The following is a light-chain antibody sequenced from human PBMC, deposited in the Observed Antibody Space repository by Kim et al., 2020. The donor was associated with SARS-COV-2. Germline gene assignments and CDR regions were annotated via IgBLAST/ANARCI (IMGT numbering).Light chain of an antibody. Sequence: STGERGPLTGRARQTVSRNSLAWYQQKPGQAPRLLIYGASSRATGIPDRFRGSGSGTDFTLTISRLEPEDFAVYYCHQYVTSQWTFGQGTKVDIK. J-gene: IGKJ1*01. CDR2: GAS. V-gene: IGKV3-20*01. CDR3: HQYVTSQWT. CDR1: QTVSRNS.